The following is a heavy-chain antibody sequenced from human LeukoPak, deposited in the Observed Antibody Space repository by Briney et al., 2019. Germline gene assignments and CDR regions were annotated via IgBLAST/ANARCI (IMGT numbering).Heavy chain of an antibody. J-gene: IGHJ4*02. Sequence: GGSLRLSCAASGFTFSSYSMNWVRQAPGKGLEWVSSISSSSYIYYADSVEGRFTISRDNAKNSLYLQMNSLRAEDTAVYYCASLHCSGGSCYYFDYWGQGTLVTVSS. V-gene: IGHV3-21*01. D-gene: IGHD2-15*01. CDR2: ISSSSYI. CDR3: ASLHCSGGSCYYFDY. CDR1: GFTFSSYS.